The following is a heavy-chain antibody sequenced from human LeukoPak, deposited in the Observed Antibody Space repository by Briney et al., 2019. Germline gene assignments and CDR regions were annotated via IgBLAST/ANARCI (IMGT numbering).Heavy chain of an antibody. CDR3: GRFGYEAAVDY. CDR2: IEPPGSET. V-gene: IGHV3-7*01. D-gene: IGHD6-13*01. Sequence: PGGSLRLSCAASEFSLSTYWITGVRQAPGKGLECVANIEPPGSETYYVDPVKGRFTISRDNAKNLLYLQMNSLRAEDTAVYYCGRFGYEAAVDYWGQGTLVTVSS. CDR1: EFSLSTYW. J-gene: IGHJ4*02.